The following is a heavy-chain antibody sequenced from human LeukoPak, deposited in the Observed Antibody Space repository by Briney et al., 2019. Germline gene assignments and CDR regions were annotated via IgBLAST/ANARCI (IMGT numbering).Heavy chain of an antibody. CDR2: IHTSGTT. D-gene: IGHD1-14*01. Sequence: PSETLSLTCTVSGGSINGYFCTWLRQSAGAGLECIGRIHTSGTTYYNPSLMSRVSMSVDTSNNKFSLRLSSVTAADTAVYYCARDPAGHGRYFDYWGQGALVTVSS. V-gene: IGHV4-4*07. J-gene: IGHJ4*02. CDR3: ARDPAGHGRYFDY. CDR1: GGSINGYF.